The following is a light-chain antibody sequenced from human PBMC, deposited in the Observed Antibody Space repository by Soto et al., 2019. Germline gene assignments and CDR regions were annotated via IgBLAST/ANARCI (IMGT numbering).Light chain of an antibody. CDR2: GAS. J-gene: IGKJ1*01. Sequence: EIALTQSPGTLSLSPGERATLSCRASQSVSSSYLAWYQQKPGQAPRLLIYGASSRATGIPDRFSGSGSGTDLTLTISRLEPEDFAVYYCQQYGSSSWTFGQGTKVDIK. CDR1: QSVSSSY. CDR3: QQYGSSSWT. V-gene: IGKV3-20*01.